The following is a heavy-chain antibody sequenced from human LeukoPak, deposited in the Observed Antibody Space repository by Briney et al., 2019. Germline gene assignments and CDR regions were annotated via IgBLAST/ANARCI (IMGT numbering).Heavy chain of an antibody. CDR1: GYTFTSYH. Sequence: ASVKVSCKASGYTFTSYHMHWVRQAPGQGLKWMGIINPSGGSTSYAQKFQGRVTMTRDTSTSTVYMELSSLRSEDTAVYYCARDKGEIWFGTNNWFDPWGQGTLVTVSS. CDR2: INPSGGST. J-gene: IGHJ5*02. D-gene: IGHD3-10*01. V-gene: IGHV1-46*01. CDR3: ARDKGEIWFGTNNWFDP.